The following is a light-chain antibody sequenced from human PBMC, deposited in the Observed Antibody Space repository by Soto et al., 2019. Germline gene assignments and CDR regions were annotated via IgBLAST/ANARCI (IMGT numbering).Light chain of an antibody. CDR3: SSYATSSTYV. V-gene: IGLV2-14*03. Sequence: QSARTQPASVSGSPGQSITISCTGTSSDVGNYNYVSWYQHHPGKAPKVIIYDVSKRPSGVSNRFSGSKSGNTASLTISGLQAEDEADYYCSSYATSSTYVFGTGTKVTVL. CDR2: DVS. J-gene: IGLJ1*01. CDR1: SSDVGNYNY.